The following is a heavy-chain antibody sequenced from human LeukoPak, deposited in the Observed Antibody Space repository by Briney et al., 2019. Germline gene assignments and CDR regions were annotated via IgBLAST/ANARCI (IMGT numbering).Heavy chain of an antibody. V-gene: IGHV1-58*01. CDR2: IIVGSGAT. D-gene: IGHD3-16*01. CDR1: GFTSTNFA. Sequence: SVKVSCKASGFTSTNFAVQWVRQARGQRLEWIGWIIVGSGATKCAQDFQERVTITRDLSTSTLYMELRSLTSEDTAVYYCAADLSNPRMGASYLDSWGQGTPVTVSS. CDR3: AADLSNPRMGASYLDS. J-gene: IGHJ4*02.